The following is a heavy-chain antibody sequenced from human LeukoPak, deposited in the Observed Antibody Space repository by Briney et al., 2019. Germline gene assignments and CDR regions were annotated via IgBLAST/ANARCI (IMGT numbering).Heavy chain of an antibody. Sequence: PSETLSLTCAVYGGSFSGYYWSWIRQPPGKGLEWIGEVNHSGSTNYNPSLKSRVTISVDTSKNQFSLKLSSVTAADTAVYYCARGSSPITIFGVVTIPVGFDYWGQGTLVTVSS. CDR3: ARGSSPITIFGVVTIPVGFDY. J-gene: IGHJ4*02. CDR2: VNHSGST. V-gene: IGHV4-34*01. D-gene: IGHD3-3*01. CDR1: GGSFSGYY.